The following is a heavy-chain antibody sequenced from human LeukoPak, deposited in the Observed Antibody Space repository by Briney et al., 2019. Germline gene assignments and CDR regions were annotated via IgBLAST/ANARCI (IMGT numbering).Heavy chain of an antibody. D-gene: IGHD1-7*01. CDR2: IYYSGST. Sequence: SQTLSLTCTVSGGSISSGGYYWSWIRQHPGKGLEWIGYIYYSGSTYYNPSLKSRVTISVDTSKNQFSLKLSSVTAADTAVYYCAREAGTTFYYYYGMDVWGQGTTVTVSS. CDR1: GGSISSGGYY. CDR3: AREAGTTFYYYYGMDV. J-gene: IGHJ6*02. V-gene: IGHV4-31*03.